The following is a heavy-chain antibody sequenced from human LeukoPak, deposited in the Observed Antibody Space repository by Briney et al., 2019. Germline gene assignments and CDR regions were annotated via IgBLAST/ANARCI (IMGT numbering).Heavy chain of an antibody. CDR1: GFTFSSYS. CDR3: ARHHYDILTGYYSSLDY. J-gene: IGHJ4*02. V-gene: IGHV3-21*01. Sequence: GGSLRLSCAASGFTFSSYSMNWVRQAPGKGLEWVSSISSSSSYIYYADSVKGRFTISRDNAKNSLYLQMNSLRAEDTAVYYCARHHYDILTGYYSSLDYWGQGTLVTVSS. D-gene: IGHD3-9*01. CDR2: ISSSSSYI.